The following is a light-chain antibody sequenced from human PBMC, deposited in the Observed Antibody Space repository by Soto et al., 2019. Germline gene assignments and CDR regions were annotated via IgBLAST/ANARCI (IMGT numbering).Light chain of an antibody. J-gene: IGKJ4*01. Sequence: EIVLTQSPGTLSLSPGERATLSCRASQSVSSSYLAWYQQKPGQAHRLLLYGASSRATGIPDRFSGSGSGTDFTLTISRLEPEDFAVYYCQQYGSSPFTFGGGTKVEIK. V-gene: IGKV3-20*01. CDR1: QSVSSSY. CDR3: QQYGSSPFT. CDR2: GAS.